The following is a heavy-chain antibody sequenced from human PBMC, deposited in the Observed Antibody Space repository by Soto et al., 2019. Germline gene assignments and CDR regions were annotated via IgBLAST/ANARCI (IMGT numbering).Heavy chain of an antibody. CDR3: ARGSLWFGEFDL. CDR2: IGTAGDT. D-gene: IGHD3-10*01. V-gene: IGHV3-13*01. CDR1: GFTFSSYD. J-gene: IGHJ2*01. Sequence: EVQLVESGGGLVQPGGSLRLSCAASGFTFSSYDMHWVRQATGKGLEWVSAIGTAGDTYYPGSVKGRFTISRENAKNSLYLQMNSLRAGDTAAYYCARGSLWFGEFDLWGRGTLVTVSS.